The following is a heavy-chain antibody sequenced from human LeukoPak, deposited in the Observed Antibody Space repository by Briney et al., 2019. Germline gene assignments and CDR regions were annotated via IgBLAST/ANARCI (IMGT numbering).Heavy chain of an antibody. Sequence: GGSLRLSCAASGFTFSDYYMSWIRQAPGKGLEWVANIKQDGSEKYYVDSVKGRFTISRDNAKNSLYLQMNSLRAEDTAVYYCARSADDILTGYNTFDPWGQGTLVTVSS. CDR2: IKQDGSEK. J-gene: IGHJ5*02. CDR3: ARSADDILTGYNTFDP. CDR1: GFTFSDYY. V-gene: IGHV3-7*01. D-gene: IGHD3-9*01.